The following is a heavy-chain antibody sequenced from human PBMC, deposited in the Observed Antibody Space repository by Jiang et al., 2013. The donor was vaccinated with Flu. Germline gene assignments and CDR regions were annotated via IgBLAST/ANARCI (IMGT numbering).Heavy chain of an antibody. CDR1: GGTFSSYA. CDR2: IIPILGIA. D-gene: IGHD3-9*01. J-gene: IGHJ3*02. Sequence: GAEVKKPGSSXKVSCKASGGTFSSYAISWVRQAPGQGLEWMGRIIPILGIANYAQKFQGRVTITADKSTSTAYMELSSLRSEDTAVYYCARGSDILTGSDAFDIWGQGTMVTVSS. V-gene: IGHV1-69*04. CDR3: ARGSDILTGSDAFDI.